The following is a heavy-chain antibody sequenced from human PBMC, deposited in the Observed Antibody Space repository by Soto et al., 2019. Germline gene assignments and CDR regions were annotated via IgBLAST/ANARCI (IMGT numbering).Heavy chain of an antibody. V-gene: IGHV1-46*01. CDR1: QYNFTNYC. Sequence: QVQLVQSGAESKTPGASVKVSCKASQYNFTNYCVHWVRQAPGQELEWMGVINPSGGSTKYAQRFRGRVTMTRDTSTNTVYMDLRSLRPEDTAVYFCARALYDTDSVPVGAESRYYVMDVWARGTTVTVSS. J-gene: IGHJ6*02. CDR2: INPSGGST. D-gene: IGHD3-22*01. CDR3: ARALYDTDSVPVGAESRYYVMDV.